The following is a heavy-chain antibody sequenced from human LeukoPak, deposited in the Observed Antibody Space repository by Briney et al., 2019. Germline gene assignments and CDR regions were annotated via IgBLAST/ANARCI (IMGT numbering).Heavy chain of an antibody. J-gene: IGHJ4*02. V-gene: IGHV4-39*01. CDR2: IYYSGST. D-gene: IGHD3-22*01. CDR3: ARHNYDSSGFLKY. CDR1: GGSFSSSSYY. Sequence: SETLSLTCTVSGGSFSSSSYYWGWIRQSPGKGLEWIGSIYYSGSTYYNPSLKSRVTISVDTSKDQFSLKLSSVTAADTAVYYCARHNYDSSGFLKYWGQGTLVTVSS.